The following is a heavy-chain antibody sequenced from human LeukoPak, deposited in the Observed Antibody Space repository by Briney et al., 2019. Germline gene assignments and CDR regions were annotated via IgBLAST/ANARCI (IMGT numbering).Heavy chain of an antibody. J-gene: IGHJ4*02. CDR1: GGSISSGDYY. Sequence: SETLSLTCTVSGGSISSGDYYWSWIRQPPGKGLEWIGYIYYSGSTYYNPSLKSRVTISVDTSKNQFSLKLSSVTAADTAVYYCARSLLRYFDWLPYYFDYWGQGTLVTVSS. CDR3: ARSLLRYFDWLPYYFDY. V-gene: IGHV4-30-4*01. CDR2: IYYSGST. D-gene: IGHD3-9*01.